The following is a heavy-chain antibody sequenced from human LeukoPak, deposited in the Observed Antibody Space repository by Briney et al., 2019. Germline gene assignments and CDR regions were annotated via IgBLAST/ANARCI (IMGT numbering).Heavy chain of an antibody. CDR3: GVMIRGTFDY. CDR2: IYYSGST. V-gene: IGHV4-31*03. Sequence: SQTLSLTCTVSGGSISSGGYYWSWIRQHPGKGLEWIGYIYYSGSTYYNPSLKSRVTISVDTSKNQFSLKLSSVTAADTAVYYCGVMIRGTFDYWGQGTLVTVSS. J-gene: IGHJ4*02. D-gene: IGHD3-10*01. CDR1: GGSISSGGYY.